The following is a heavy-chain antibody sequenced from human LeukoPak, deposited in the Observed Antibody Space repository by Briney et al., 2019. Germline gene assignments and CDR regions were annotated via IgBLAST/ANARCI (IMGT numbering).Heavy chain of an antibody. V-gene: IGHV3-48*01. CDR2: ISSSSTTI. CDR1: GFTLSSYS. J-gene: IGHJ4*02. D-gene: IGHD4-11*01. CDR3: ARAMTTEANDY. Sequence: GGSLRLSCAASGFTLSSYSMNWVRQAPGQGLEWVSYISSSSTTIYYADSVKGRFTISRDNAKNSLYLQMNSLRAEDTAVYYCARAMTTEANDYWGQGTLVTVSS.